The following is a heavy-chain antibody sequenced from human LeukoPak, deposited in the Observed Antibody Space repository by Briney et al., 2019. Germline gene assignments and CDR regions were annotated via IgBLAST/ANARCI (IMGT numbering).Heavy chain of an antibody. V-gene: IGHV3-74*01. Sequence: PGGSLRLSCAASAFTFSSYWMHWVRQAPGKGLVWVSRINSDGSSTSYADSVKGRFTISRDNAKNTLYLQMNSLRAEDTAVYYCAKGPDPSMKALDYWGQGTLVTVSS. D-gene: IGHD3-22*01. CDR3: AKGPDPSMKALDY. CDR1: AFTFSSYW. CDR2: INSDGSST. J-gene: IGHJ4*02.